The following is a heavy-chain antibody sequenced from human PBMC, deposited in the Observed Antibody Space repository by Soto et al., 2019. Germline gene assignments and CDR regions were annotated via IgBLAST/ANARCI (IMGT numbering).Heavy chain of an antibody. CDR3: VHTGYSYDPFGY. J-gene: IGHJ4*02. Sequence: SGPTLANPTQTLTLTCTFSGFSLTTSGVGVGWIRQPPGKALEWLAFIFWNDDERYSRSLNSRLTITKVTSKNLVVLTMTNMEPVDTATYYRVHTGYSYDPFGYWGRGTLVTVSS. V-gene: IGHV2-5*01. CDR2: IFWNDDE. CDR1: GFSLTTSGVG. D-gene: IGHD5-18*01.